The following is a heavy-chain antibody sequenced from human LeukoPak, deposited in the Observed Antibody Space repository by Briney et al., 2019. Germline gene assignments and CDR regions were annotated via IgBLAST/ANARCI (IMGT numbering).Heavy chain of an antibody. Sequence: ASVKVSCKASGYTFSSYGISWVRQAPGQGLEYLGWISAYNGDTNYGQKLQGRVTITTDTSTSTAYMELRSLRSDDTAVYYCARDEGYFDPHGFDIWGQGTMVTVSS. CDR1: GYTFSSYG. V-gene: IGHV1-18*01. CDR3: ARDEGYFDPHGFDI. CDR2: ISAYNGDT. D-gene: IGHD3-9*01. J-gene: IGHJ3*02.